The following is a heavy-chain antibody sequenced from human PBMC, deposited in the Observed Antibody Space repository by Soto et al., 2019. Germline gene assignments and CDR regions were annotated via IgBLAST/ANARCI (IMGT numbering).Heavy chain of an antibody. D-gene: IGHD3-9*01. J-gene: IGHJ4*02. Sequence: EVQLLESGGGLVQPGGSLRLSCAASGFTFSSYAMSWVRQAPGKGLEWVSAISGSGGSTYYADSEKGRFTISRDNSKNTLYLQMNSLRAEDTAVYYCAKTDTPSVLRYFDWLYYFDYWCQGTLVTDSS. CDR2: ISGSGGST. V-gene: IGHV3-23*01. CDR3: AKTDTPSVLRYFDWLYYFDY. CDR1: GFTFSSYA.